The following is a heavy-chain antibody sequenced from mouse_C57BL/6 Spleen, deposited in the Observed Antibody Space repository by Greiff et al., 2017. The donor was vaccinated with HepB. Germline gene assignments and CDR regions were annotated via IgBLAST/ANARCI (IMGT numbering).Heavy chain of an antibody. CDR1: GFTFSDAW. Sequence: EVQLVESGGGLVQPGGSMKLSCAASGFTFSDAWMDWVRQSPEKGLEWVAEIRNKANNHATYYAESVKGRFTISRDDSKSSVYLQMNSLRAEDTGIYYCTRDWEGYYAMDYWGQGTSVTVSS. D-gene: IGHD4-1*01. V-gene: IGHV6-6*01. CDR2: IRNKANNHAT. J-gene: IGHJ4*01. CDR3: TRDWEGYYAMDY.